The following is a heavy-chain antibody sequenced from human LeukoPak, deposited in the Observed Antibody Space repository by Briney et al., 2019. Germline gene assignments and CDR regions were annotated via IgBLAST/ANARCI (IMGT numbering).Heavy chain of an antibody. CDR1: GFTFSSYS. J-gene: IGHJ4*02. D-gene: IGHD3-10*01. CDR3: ASVWFGELAFDY. CDR2: ISSSSSYI. Sequence: PGGSLGLSCAASGFTFSSYSMNWVRQAPGKGLEWVSSISSSSSYIYYADSVKGRFTISRDNAKNSLYLQMNSLRAEDTAVYYCASVWFGELAFDYWGQGALLTVSS. V-gene: IGHV3-21*01.